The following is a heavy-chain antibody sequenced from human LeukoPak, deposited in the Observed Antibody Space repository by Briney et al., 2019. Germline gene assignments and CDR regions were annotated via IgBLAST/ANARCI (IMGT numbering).Heavy chain of an antibody. Sequence: PSETLSLTCTVSGGSISSYYWSWIRQPPGKGLEWIGYIYYSGSTNYNPSLKSRVTISVDTSKNQFSLKLSSVTAADTAVYYCARGPIVVVTDNWFDPWGQGTLVTVSS. CDR1: GGSISSYY. CDR3: ARGPIVVVTDNWFDP. J-gene: IGHJ5*02. CDR2: IYYSGST. V-gene: IGHV4-59*01. D-gene: IGHD2-21*02.